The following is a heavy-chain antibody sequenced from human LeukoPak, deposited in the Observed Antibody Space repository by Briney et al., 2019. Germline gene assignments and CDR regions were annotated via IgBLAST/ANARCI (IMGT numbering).Heavy chain of an antibody. CDR2: TYYRSKWYN. CDR3: ARSTRVAYDY. J-gene: IGHJ4*02. D-gene: IGHD2-15*01. CDR1: GDSVSRDTAA. V-gene: IGHV6-1*01. Sequence: SQTLSLTCDISGDSVSRDTAAWSWIRQSPSRGLEWLGRTYYRSKWYNDYAVSVKSRITINPDTSKNQFSLQLNSVTPEDTAVYYCARSTRVAYDYWGQGTLVTVSS.